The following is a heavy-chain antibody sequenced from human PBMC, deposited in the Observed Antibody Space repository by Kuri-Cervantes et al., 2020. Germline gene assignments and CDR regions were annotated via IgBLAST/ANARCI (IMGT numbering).Heavy chain of an antibody. CDR2: IIPILGIA. CDR1: GYTFTGYY. D-gene: IGHD3-16*01. J-gene: IGHJ4*02. CDR3: ARDLTLGGWGSYRGFDY. Sequence: SVKVSCKASGYTFTGYYMHWVRQAPGQGLEWMGRIIPILGIANYAQKFQGRVTITADKSTSTAYMELRSLRSDDTAVYYCARDLTLGGWGSYRGFDYWGQGTLVTVSS. V-gene: IGHV1-69*04.